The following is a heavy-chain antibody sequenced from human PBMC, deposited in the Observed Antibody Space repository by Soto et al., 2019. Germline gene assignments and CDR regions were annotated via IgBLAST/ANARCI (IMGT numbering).Heavy chain of an antibody. CDR2: ISAYNGNT. V-gene: IGHV1-18*01. J-gene: IGHJ6*02. CDR1: GGTFSSYA. Sequence: ASVKVSCKASGGTFSSYAISWVRQAPGQGLEWMGGISAYNGNTNYAQKLQGRVTMTTNTSTSTAYMELSSLRSEDTAVYYCASLGVVTSDYYGMDVWGQGTTVTVSS. CDR3: ASLGVVTSDYYGMDV. D-gene: IGHD3-3*01.